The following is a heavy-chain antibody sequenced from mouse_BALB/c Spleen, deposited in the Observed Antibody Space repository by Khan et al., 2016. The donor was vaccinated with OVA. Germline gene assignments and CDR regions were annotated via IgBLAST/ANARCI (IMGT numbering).Heavy chain of an antibody. Sequence: VQLQQSGPELMKPGASVNISCKASGYSFISYYIHWVKQSHEKSLEWIGYIDPFNGGTDYNRKFKGKATLTVDKSSSTAYMHLSSLTSEDSAVYYCVRGTFGYWGQGTLVTVSA. CDR3: VRGTFGY. D-gene: IGHD3-3*01. CDR2: IDPFNGGT. J-gene: IGHJ3*01. V-gene: IGHV1S135*01. CDR1: GYSFISYY.